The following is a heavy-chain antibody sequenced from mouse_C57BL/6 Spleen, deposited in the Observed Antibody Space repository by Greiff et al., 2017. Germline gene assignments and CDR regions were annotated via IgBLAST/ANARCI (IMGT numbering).Heavy chain of an antibody. D-gene: IGHD1-1*01. CDR3: ARAYGSSYDWYFDV. CDR2: LNYDGSST. Sequence: VKLVESEGGLVQPGSSMKLSCTASGFTFCDYYMAWVRQVPEKGLEWVANLNYDGSSTYYLDSLQSRFIISSDHAQNMLYLQVSSLKSEDTATYYCARAYGSSYDWYFDVGGTGTTVTGSS. CDR1: GFTFCDYY. V-gene: IGHV5-16*01. J-gene: IGHJ1*03.